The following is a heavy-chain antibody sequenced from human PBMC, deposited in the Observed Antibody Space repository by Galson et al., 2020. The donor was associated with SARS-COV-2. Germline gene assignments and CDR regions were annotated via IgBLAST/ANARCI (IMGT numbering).Heavy chain of an antibody. CDR3: ARHHVNSEVYYYYYYMDV. J-gene: IGHJ6*03. CDR2: INWNGGST. CDR1: GFTFDDYG. V-gene: IGHV3-20*01. Sequence: GESLKISCAASGFTFDDYGMSWVRQAPGKGLEWVSGINWNGGSTGYADSVKGRFTISRDNAKNSLYLQMNSLRAEDTALYHCARHHVNSEVYYYYYYMDVWGKGTTVTVSS. D-gene: IGHD1-7*01.